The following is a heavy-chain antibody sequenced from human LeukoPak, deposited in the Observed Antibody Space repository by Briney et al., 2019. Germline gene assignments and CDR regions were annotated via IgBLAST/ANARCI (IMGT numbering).Heavy chain of an antibody. D-gene: IGHD3-16*01. CDR1: GGSLSGDY. CDR2: INHGGNT. CDR3: ARGFGNVRGVT. Sequence: SETLSLTCAVYGGSLSGDYWSWIRQPPGKGLEWIGEINHGGNTNYNPSLESRASLSVDTSRNQISLRLSSVTAADTAVYYCARGFGNVRGVTWGQGTLVTVSS. J-gene: IGHJ5*02. V-gene: IGHV4-34*01.